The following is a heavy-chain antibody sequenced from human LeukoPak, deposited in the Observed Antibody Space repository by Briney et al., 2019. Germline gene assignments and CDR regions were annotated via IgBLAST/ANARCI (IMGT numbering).Heavy chain of an antibody. CDR3: SKDRFQYYGSGSFGAFDI. Sequence: GGSLTLSCAASGFTFDDYAMHWVRQAPGKGLEWVSGISWNSGSIDYADSVKGRFTISRDNAKNSLYLQMNRLRAEDTALYYCSKDRFQYYGSGSFGAFDIWGQGTMVTVSS. V-gene: IGHV3-9*01. CDR1: GFTFDDYA. CDR2: ISWNSGSI. J-gene: IGHJ3*02. D-gene: IGHD3-10*01.